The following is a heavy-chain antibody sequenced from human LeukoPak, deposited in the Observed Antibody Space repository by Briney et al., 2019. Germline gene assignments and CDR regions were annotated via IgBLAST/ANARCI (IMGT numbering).Heavy chain of an antibody. J-gene: IGHJ4*02. V-gene: IGHV3-30-3*01. D-gene: IGHD5-24*01. CDR1: GFTFSSYA. Sequence: GGSLRLSCAASGFTFSSYAMHWVRQAPDKGLEWVAVISHDVSNKNYADSVKGRFTISRDSSKNTLYLQMNSLRAEDTAIYYCTRVGYIDEGIDYWGQGTLVTVSS. CDR3: TRVGYIDEGIDY. CDR2: ISHDVSNK.